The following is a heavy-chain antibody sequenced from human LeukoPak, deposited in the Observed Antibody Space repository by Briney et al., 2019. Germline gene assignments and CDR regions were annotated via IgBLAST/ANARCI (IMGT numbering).Heavy chain of an antibody. CDR3: AREGLDY. J-gene: IGHJ4*02. Sequence: ASVKVSCKASGYTFTNYDINWVRQATGQGLEWMGYMNPNSGNSAYAQKFQGRVTITTDASISTAYMELSGLRSGDTALYYCAREGLDYWGQGTLVTVSS. CDR2: MNPNSGNS. CDR1: GYTFTNYD. V-gene: IGHV1-8*01.